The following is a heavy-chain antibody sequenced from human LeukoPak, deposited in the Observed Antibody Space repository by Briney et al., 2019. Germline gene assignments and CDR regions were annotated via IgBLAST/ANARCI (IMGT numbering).Heavy chain of an antibody. CDR2: TYYRSKWHN. D-gene: IGHD2-15*01. Sequence: SQTLSLTCAISGDSVSNKNTAWNWIRQSPSRGLEWLGRTYYRSKWHNTYAASVKSRITINPDTSKNQFSLQLNSVTAADTAVYYCARLRVVAATRAGAMEFDYWGRGTLVTVSS. CDR1: GDSVSNKNTA. J-gene: IGHJ4*02. V-gene: IGHV6-1*01. CDR3: ARLRVVAATRAGAMEFDY.